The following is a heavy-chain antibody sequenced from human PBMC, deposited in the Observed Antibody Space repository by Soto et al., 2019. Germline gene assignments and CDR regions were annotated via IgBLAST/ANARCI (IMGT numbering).Heavy chain of an antibody. CDR3: ARGVHYYDSSGYHL. V-gene: IGHV3-48*03. Sequence: GGSLRLSCAASGFTFSSYEMNWVRQAPGKGLEWVSYISSSGSTIYYADSVKGRFTISRDNAKNSLYLQMNSLRAEDTAVYYCARGVHYYDSSGYHLWGKGTLVTVSS. J-gene: IGHJ5*02. CDR2: ISSSGSTI. CDR1: GFTFSSYE. D-gene: IGHD3-22*01.